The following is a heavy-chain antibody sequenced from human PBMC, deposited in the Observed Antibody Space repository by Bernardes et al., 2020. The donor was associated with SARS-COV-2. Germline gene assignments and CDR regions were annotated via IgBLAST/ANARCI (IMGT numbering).Heavy chain of an antibody. CDR3: ARLHSRLAEEFDP. J-gene: IGHJ5*02. Sequence: SATRSLTFTFSCGSNSGHYWSWILPPPGKGLEWIGYIRYSGSTDYNPSLRSRVTISVDASYNQFSLDLTSVTAADTAVYYCARLHSRLAEEFDPWGQGTLVTVSS. V-gene: IGHV4-59*11. D-gene: IGHD6-13*01. CDR2: IRYSGST. CDR1: CGSNSGHY.